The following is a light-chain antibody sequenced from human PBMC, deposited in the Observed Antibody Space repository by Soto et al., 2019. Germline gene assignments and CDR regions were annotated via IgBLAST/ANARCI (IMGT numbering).Light chain of an antibody. CDR2: GAS. CDR3: QQYNKWRT. V-gene: IGKV3-15*01. Sequence: EIVMTQSPGTLSVSPGDSATLSCRASESVSRNLAWYQQQPGQAPRLLIYGASTRATGIPARISGSGSGTEFTLTISSLQSEDFAVYYCQQYNKWRTFGQGTKVEVK. CDR1: ESVSRN. J-gene: IGKJ1*01.